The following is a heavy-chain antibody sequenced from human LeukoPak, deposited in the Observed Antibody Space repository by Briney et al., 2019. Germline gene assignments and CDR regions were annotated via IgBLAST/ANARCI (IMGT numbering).Heavy chain of an antibody. J-gene: IGHJ6*03. V-gene: IGHV1-18*01. D-gene: IGHD2-15*01. CDR2: ISAYNGNT. Sequence: ASVKVSCKASGYTFTSYGISWVRPAPGQGLEWMGWISAYNGNTNYAQKLQGRVTMTTDTSTSTAYMELRSLRSDDTAVYYCARPSRGRGPIDYYYYYMDVWGKGTTVTVSS. CDR1: GYTFTSYG. CDR3: ARPSRGRGPIDYYYYYMDV.